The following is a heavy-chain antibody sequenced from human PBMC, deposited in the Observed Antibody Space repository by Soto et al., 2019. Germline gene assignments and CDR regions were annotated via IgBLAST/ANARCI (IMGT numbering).Heavy chain of an antibody. V-gene: IGHV3-9*01. Sequence: PGGSLRLSCAASGFTFDDYAMHWVRQAPGKGLEWVSSISWNSGSIGYADSVRGRFTISRDNAKNSLYLQMNSLRAEDTALYYCAKDGPGGAHYSSCYMDVWGKGTTVTVSS. CDR2: ISWNSGSI. J-gene: IGHJ6*03. D-gene: IGHD3-16*01. CDR1: GFTFDDYA. CDR3: AKDGPGGAHYSSCYMDV.